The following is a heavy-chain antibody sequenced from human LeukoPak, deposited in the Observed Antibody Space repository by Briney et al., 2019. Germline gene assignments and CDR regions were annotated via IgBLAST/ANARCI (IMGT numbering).Heavy chain of an antibody. D-gene: IGHD3/OR15-3a*01. CDR2: INQDGTVK. J-gene: IGHJ3*01. CDR3: ARERAGWTPEDAFDV. V-gene: IGHV3-7*01. Sequence: GSLRLSCTASGFTFSTSWMTWVRQAPGKGLEWVANINQDGTVKYYMDSVKGRFTISRDNAKNSLYLQMNRLRAEDTAIYYCARERAGWTPEDAFDVWGQGTMVTVS. CDR1: GFTFSTSW.